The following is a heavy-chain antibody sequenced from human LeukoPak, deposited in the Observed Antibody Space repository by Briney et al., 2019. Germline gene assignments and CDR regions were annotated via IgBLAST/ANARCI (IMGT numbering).Heavy chain of an antibody. CDR3: ASGYSYGYVDY. D-gene: IGHD5-18*01. CDR1: GSTFSSYS. J-gene: IGHJ4*02. CDR2: ISSSSSYI. V-gene: IGHV3-21*01. Sequence: GSLRLSCAAPGSTFSSYSMNGVRQAPGKGLEWVSSISSSSSYIYYADSVKGRFTISRDNAKNSLYLQMNSLRAEDTAVYYCASGYSYGYVDYWGQGTLVTVSS.